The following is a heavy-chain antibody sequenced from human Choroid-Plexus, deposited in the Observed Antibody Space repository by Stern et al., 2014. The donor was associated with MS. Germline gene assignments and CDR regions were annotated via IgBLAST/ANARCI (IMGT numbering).Heavy chain of an antibody. CDR2: IVVGSGKT. J-gene: IGHJ3*02. CDR3: AAEPMYYSDSVGAFDI. CDR1: GFTFTSSA. D-gene: IGHD3-22*01. V-gene: IGHV1-58*01. Sequence: QLVQSWPEVKQPGTSVKVSCKASGFTFTSSAVQWVRQARGQRLEWIGWIVVGSGKTNHALKFPERVTTTRDMSTSTAYMELSSLRSEDTAVYYCAAEPMYYSDSVGAFDIWGQGTMVTVSS.